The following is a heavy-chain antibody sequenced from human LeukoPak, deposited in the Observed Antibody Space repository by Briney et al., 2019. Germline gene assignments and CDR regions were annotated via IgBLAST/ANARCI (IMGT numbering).Heavy chain of an antibody. Sequence: SETLSLTCTVSGGSVSSGSYYWSWIRQPPGKGLEWIGYIYYSGSTNYNPSLKSRVTISVDTSKNQFSLKLSSVTAADTAVYYCARVDSGSYRFDYWGQGTLVTVSS. CDR1: GGSVSSGSYY. D-gene: IGHD3-10*01. J-gene: IGHJ4*02. CDR3: ARVDSGSYRFDY. V-gene: IGHV4-61*01. CDR2: IYYSGST.